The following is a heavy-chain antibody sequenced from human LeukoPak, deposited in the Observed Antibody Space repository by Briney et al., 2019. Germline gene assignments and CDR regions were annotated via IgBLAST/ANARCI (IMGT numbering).Heavy chain of an antibody. J-gene: IGHJ4*02. CDR1: GGSISSYY. Sequence: SETLSLTCTVSGGSISSYYWSWIRQPAGKGLEWIGRIYTSGSTNYNPSLKSRVTMSVDTSKNQFSLKLSSVTAADTAVYYCARVGTGYSSGPVDYWGQETLVTVSS. V-gene: IGHV4-4*07. CDR2: IYTSGST. CDR3: ARVGTGYSSGPVDY. D-gene: IGHD6-19*01.